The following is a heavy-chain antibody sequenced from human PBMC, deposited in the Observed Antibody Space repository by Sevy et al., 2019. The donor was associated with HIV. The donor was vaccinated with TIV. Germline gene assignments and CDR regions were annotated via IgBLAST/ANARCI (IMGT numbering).Heavy chain of an antibody. CDR3: ARERDYYDSSLGC. CDR1: GGSISSYY. J-gene: IGHJ4*02. Sequence: SETLSLTCTVSGGSISSYYCSWIRQPPGKGLEWIGYIYYSGSTNYNPSLKSRVTISLDTSKNQFSLKLSSVTAADTAVYYCARERDYYDSSLGCWGQGTLVTVSS. D-gene: IGHD3-22*01. V-gene: IGHV4-59*01. CDR2: IYYSGST.